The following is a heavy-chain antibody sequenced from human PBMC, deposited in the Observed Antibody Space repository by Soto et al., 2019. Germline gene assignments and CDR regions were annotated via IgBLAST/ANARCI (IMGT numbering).Heavy chain of an antibody. Sequence: QVQLVESGGGVVQPGRSLRLSCAASGFTFSSYGMHWVRQAPGKGLEWVAVIWYDGSNKYYADSVKGRFTIARDNSKNTLYLQMNSLRAEDTAVYYCARGVDTFDYWGQGTLVTVSS. V-gene: IGHV3-33*01. J-gene: IGHJ4*02. CDR2: IWYDGSNK. CDR3: ARGVDTFDY. CDR1: GFTFSSYG. D-gene: IGHD5-18*01.